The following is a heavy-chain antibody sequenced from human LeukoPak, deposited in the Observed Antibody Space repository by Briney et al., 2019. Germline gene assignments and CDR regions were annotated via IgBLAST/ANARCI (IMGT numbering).Heavy chain of an antibody. D-gene: IGHD6-13*01. V-gene: IGHV4-59*01. CDR1: GGSISSYY. Sequence: PSETLSFTCTVSGGSISSYYWSWIRQPPGKGLEWIGYIYYSGSTNYNPSLKSRVTISVDTSKNQFSLKLSSVTAADTAVYYCARSAAATHYYYYMDVWGKGTTVTVSS. CDR3: ARSAAATHYYYYMDV. CDR2: IYYSGST. J-gene: IGHJ6*03.